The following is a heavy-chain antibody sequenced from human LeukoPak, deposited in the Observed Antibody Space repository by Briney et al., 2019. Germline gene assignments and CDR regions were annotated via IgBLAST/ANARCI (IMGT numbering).Heavy chain of an antibody. CDR1: GFTFSDHY. J-gene: IGHJ4*02. CDR2: TRNKVNSYTT. Sequence: PGGSLRLSCAASGFTFSDHYIDWVRQAPGKGLEWVARTRNKVNSYTTAYAAYVKGRFTVSRDDSSNSVYLQMNSLKIEDTAVYYCARSMYGEGRRIIDFDYWGQGSLLTVSS. D-gene: IGHD4/OR15-4a*01. V-gene: IGHV3-72*01. CDR3: ARSMYGEGRRIIDFDY.